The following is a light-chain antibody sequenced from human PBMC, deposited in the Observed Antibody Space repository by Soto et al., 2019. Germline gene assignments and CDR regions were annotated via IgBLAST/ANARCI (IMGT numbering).Light chain of an antibody. CDR1: STDVGSYKY. J-gene: IGLJ3*02. V-gene: IGLV2-11*01. CDR3: CSYAGSYTWV. Sequence: QSVLTQPRSVSGSPGQSVTISCTGTSTDVGSYKYVSWYQQHPGNAPKLIIYDVSKRPSGVPDRFSGSKSGNTASLTIFGLQADDEADYSCCSYAGSYTWVFGGGTKLTLL. CDR2: DVS.